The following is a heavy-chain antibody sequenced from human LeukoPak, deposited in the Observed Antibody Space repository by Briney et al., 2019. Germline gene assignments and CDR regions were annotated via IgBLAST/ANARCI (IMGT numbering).Heavy chain of an antibody. Sequence: LSLTCTVSGGSISSSSYYWGWIRQAPGKGLEWEAVISYDGSNKYYADSVKGRFTISRDNSKNTLYLQMNSLRAEDTAVYYCARASRAYGISWPPDYWGQGTLVTVSS. V-gene: IGHV3-30-3*01. CDR1: GGSISSSS. J-gene: IGHJ4*02. CDR3: ARASRAYGISWPPDY. CDR2: ISYDGSNK. D-gene: IGHD6-13*01.